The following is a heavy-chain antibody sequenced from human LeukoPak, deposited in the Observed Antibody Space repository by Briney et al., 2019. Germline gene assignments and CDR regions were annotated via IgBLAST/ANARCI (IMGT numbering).Heavy chain of an antibody. J-gene: IGHJ4*02. CDR3: ARQSSSGWCFDY. D-gene: IGHD6-19*01. CDR2: IWYDGSNP. CDR1: GFTFSRYS. Sequence: PGGSLRLSCSASGFTFSRYSMNWVSQAQGKGLEWVAVIWYDGSNPGYADSVRGRFIISRDNSKNTVYLQMSSLRAEDTAIYYCARQSSSGWCFDYWGQGSLVTVSS. V-gene: IGHV3-33*07.